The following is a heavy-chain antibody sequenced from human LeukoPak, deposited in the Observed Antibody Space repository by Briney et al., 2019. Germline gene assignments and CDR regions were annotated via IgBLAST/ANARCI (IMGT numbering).Heavy chain of an antibody. Sequence: GGSLRLSCAASGFTFSNYDMLWVRQITGKGLEWVSTSGTVGDTYYPDSMRGRFTTSRENAKNSLYLQMNNLGVGDTAIYYCVRTKPWPNNDVFDVWGQGTLVTVSS. D-gene: IGHD6-19*01. J-gene: IGHJ3*01. CDR1: GFTFSNYD. CDR3: VRTKPWPNNDVFDV. CDR2: SGTVGDT. V-gene: IGHV3-13*01.